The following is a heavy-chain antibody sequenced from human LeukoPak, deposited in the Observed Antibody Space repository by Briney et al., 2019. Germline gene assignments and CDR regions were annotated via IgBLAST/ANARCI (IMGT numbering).Heavy chain of an antibody. V-gene: IGHV3-7*03. D-gene: IGHD6-19*01. CDR2: IKQDGSKK. CDR1: GFTFSTYW. Sequence: GGSLRLSCAASGFTFSTYWMSWVRQGPGKGLEWVANIKQDGSKKYYVDSVKGRFTISRDNAKNSLYLQMNSLRAEDTAVYYCARYGSGWTEDYYYGMDVWGQGTTVTVSS. J-gene: IGHJ6*02. CDR3: ARYGSGWTEDYYYGMDV.